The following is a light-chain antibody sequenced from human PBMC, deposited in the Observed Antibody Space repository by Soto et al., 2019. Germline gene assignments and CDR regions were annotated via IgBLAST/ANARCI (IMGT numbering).Light chain of an antibody. J-gene: IGKJ1*01. CDR3: QQSHSTPPT. Sequence: DIQMTQSPSSLSASVGDRVTITCRASQSISNFLNWYQQRQGQVPKLLIYAASTLHTGVPSRSSGSGSGTDFTLTITSLQPEDFTTYYCQQSHSTPPTFGQGTKVDIK. CDR2: AAS. CDR1: QSISNF. V-gene: IGKV1-39*01.